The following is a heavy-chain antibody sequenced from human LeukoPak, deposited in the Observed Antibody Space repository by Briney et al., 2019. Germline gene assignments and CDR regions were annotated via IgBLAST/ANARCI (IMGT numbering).Heavy chain of an antibody. J-gene: IGHJ4*02. CDR2: ISYDGSNK. Sequence: PGGSLRLSCAASGFTFSSYGMHWVRQAPGKGLEWVAVISYDGSNKYYADSVKGRFTISRDNSKNTLYLQMNSLRAEDTAVYYCARDLALRTGDQNYWGQGTLVTVSS. CDR3: ARDLALRTGDQNY. D-gene: IGHD7-27*01. CDR1: GFTFSSYG. V-gene: IGHV3-30*03.